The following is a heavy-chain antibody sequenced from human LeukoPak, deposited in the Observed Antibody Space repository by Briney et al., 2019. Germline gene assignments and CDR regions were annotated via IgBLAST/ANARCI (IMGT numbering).Heavy chain of an antibody. CDR1: GFTFTNYA. CDR2: ISYDGSNK. V-gene: IGHV3-30-3*01. Sequence: GGSLRLSCAASGFTFTNYAMHWVRQAPGKGLEWVAVISYDGSNKYYADSVKGRFTISRDNSKDTLYLQMNSLRAEDTAVYYCAKDDGRYSGNWDCRGQGTLVTVSS. CDR3: AKDDGRYSGNWDC. J-gene: IGHJ4*02. D-gene: IGHD1-26*01.